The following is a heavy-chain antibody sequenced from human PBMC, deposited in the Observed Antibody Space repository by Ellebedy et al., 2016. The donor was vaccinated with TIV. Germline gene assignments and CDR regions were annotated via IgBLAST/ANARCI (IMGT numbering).Heavy chain of an antibody. CDR2: ITSKADGGAA. D-gene: IGHD2-8*01. CDR3: TTRAIQDLSM. J-gene: IGHJ6*02. V-gene: IGHV3-15*01. CDR1: GFTFSNAL. Sequence: GGSLRLSXAVSGFTFSNALMTWVRQTPGKGLEWVGRITSKADGGAADYAAPVKGRFAISRDDSKKTVYLQMNSLKTEDTAVYFCTTRAIQDLSMWGQGTTVTVSS.